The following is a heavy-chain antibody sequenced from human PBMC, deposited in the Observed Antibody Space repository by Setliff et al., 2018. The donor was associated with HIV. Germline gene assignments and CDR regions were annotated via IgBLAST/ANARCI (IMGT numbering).Heavy chain of an antibody. CDR3: ASYRKAERWLQLGGNFDY. V-gene: IGHV4-39*01. D-gene: IGHD5-12*01. J-gene: IGHJ4*02. CDR2: IYYSGST. CDR1: GGSFSGYY. Sequence: SETLSLTCAVYGGSFSGYYWGWIRQPPGKGLEWIGSIYYSGSTYYNPSLKSRVTISVDTSKNQFSLKLSSVTAADTAVYYCASYRKAERWLQLGGNFDYWGQGTLVTVSS.